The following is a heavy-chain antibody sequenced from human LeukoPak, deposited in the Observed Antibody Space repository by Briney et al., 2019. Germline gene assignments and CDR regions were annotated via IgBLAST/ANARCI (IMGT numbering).Heavy chain of an antibody. J-gene: IGHJ4*02. V-gene: IGHV3-23*01. CDR2: ISGSGGST. CDR1: GFTFSSYA. CDR3: AKSSVLTGYYLDY. Sequence: GGSLRLSCAASGFTFSSYAMSWVHQAPGKGLEWVSAISGSGGSTYYADSVKGRFTISRDNSKNTLYLQMNSLRAEDTAVYYCAKSSVLTGYYLDYWGQGTLVTVSS. D-gene: IGHD3-9*01.